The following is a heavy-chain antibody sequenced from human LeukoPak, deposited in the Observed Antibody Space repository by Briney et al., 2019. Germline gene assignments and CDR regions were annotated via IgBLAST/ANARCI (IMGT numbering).Heavy chain of an antibody. J-gene: IGHJ6*03. V-gene: IGHV3-21*01. Sequence: GGSLRLSCAASRFTFRSYDMNWVRQAPGKGLEWVSSISTSSSYIYYADSVKGRFTISRDNARNSLYLQMNSLRAEDTAVYYCARDRWLQSEDYYMDVWGKGTTVTISS. CDR2: ISTSSSYI. D-gene: IGHD5-24*01. CDR3: ARDRWLQSEDYYMDV. CDR1: RFTFRSYD.